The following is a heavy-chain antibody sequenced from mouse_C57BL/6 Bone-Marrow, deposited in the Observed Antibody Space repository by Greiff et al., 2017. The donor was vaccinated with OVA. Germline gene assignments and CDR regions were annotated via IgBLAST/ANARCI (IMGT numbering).Heavy chain of an antibody. Sequence: QVQLKESGAELVRPGASVTLSCKASGYTFTDYDMHWVKQTPVHGLEWIGAIDPETGGTAYNQQFKGKAILTADTSYTTAYMELRSLTSEDSACYTCTRPCMRDYFGYWGQGTTLTVSS. CDR2: IDPETGGT. CDR3: TRPCMRDYFGY. CDR1: GYTFTDYD. D-gene: IGHD2-10*02. V-gene: IGHV1-15*01. J-gene: IGHJ2*01.